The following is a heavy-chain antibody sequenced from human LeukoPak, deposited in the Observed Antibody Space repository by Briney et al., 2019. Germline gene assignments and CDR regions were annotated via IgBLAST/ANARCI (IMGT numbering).Heavy chain of an antibody. V-gene: IGHV4-59*01. D-gene: IGHD6-13*01. CDR3: ARVGTAAAAPRPYYFDY. CDR2: IYYSGST. J-gene: IGHJ4*02. Sequence: PSETLSLTCTVSGGSISSYYWSWIRQPPGKGLEWIGYIYYSGSTNYNPSLKSRVTISVDTSKNQFSLKLSSVTAADTAVYYRARVGTAAAAPRPYYFDYWGQGTLVTVSS. CDR1: GGSISSYY.